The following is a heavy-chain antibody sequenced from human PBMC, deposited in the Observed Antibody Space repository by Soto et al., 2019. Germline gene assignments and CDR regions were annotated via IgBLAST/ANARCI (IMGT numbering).Heavy chain of an antibody. CDR3: ARAPGDFWSGYSNYYGMDV. Sequence: TLSRTCTVSGGCMSSGGYDWSWIRQHPGKGLEWIRYIYYSGSTYYTPSLKSRVTISVDTSKTQFSLQLSSVTAADTAVYYCARAPGDFWSGYSNYYGMDVWGQGTTVTVSS. J-gene: IGHJ6*02. D-gene: IGHD3-3*01. CDR2: IYYSGST. V-gene: IGHV4-31*03. CDR1: GGCMSSGGYD.